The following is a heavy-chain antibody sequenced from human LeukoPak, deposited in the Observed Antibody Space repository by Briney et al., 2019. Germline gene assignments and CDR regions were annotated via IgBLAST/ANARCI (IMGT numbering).Heavy chain of an antibody. D-gene: IGHD3-10*01. CDR2: ISGSGGST. J-gene: IGHJ4*02. V-gene: IGHV3-23*01. CDR1: GFTFSSYA. Sequence: PGGSLRLSCAASGFTFSSYAMSWVRQAPGKGLEWASAISGSGGSTYYADSVKGRFTISRDNSKNTLHLQMNSLRAEDTAVYYCAKRIRGVISPFDYWGQGTLVTVSS. CDR3: AKRIRGVISPFDY.